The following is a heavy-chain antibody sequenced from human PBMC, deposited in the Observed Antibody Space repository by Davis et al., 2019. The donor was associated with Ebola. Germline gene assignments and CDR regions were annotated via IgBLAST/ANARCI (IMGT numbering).Heavy chain of an antibody. V-gene: IGHV4-59*12. CDR2: IYYSGST. CDR1: GGSISSYY. Sequence: MPSETLSLTCTVSGGSISSYYWSWIRQPPGKGLEWIGYIYYSGSTYYNPSLKSRLTISVDTSKNQFSLKVRSVTAADTAVYFCARGPVGHYYDSSGYYSVPRYFDYWGQGTLVTVSS. CDR3: ARGPVGHYYDSSGYYSVPRYFDY. J-gene: IGHJ4*02. D-gene: IGHD3-22*01.